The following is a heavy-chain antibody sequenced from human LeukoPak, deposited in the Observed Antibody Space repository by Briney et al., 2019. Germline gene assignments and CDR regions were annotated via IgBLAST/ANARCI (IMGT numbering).Heavy chain of an antibody. J-gene: IGHJ4*02. D-gene: IGHD2-8*02. CDR3: AAQPCSGGVCYLDY. V-gene: IGHV3-30*03. CDR2: ISYHARDQ. Sequence: GGSLRLSCVASGFSFTGVWMNWVRQAPGKGLEWVTVISYHARDQFYADSVKGRFTVSRDNSKNTLYLQMNSLRAEDSAVYYCAAQPCSGGVCYLDYWGQGTLVTVSS. CDR1: GFSFTGVW.